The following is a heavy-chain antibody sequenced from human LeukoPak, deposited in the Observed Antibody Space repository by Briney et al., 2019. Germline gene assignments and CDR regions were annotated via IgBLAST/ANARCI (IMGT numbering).Heavy chain of an antibody. CDR2: IIPVFDSP. Sequence: GSSVKVSCEASGGAFSSFVINWVRQAPGQGLEWMGDIIPVFDSPNYAQKFRGRVTLSTDESTSTAYMELTSLTSEDTAVYYCAKDRRWGFSMEKDALNIWGQGTMVTVSS. V-gene: IGHV1-69*05. CDR1: GGAFSSFV. D-gene: IGHD2/OR15-2a*01. J-gene: IGHJ3*02. CDR3: AKDRRWGFSMEKDALNI.